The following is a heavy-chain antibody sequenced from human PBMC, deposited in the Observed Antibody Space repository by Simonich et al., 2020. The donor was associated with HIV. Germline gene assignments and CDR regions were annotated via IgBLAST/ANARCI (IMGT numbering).Heavy chain of an antibody. J-gene: IGHJ4*02. V-gene: IGHV3-21*01. CDR2: ISSSSSYI. Sequence: EVQLVESGGGLVKPGGSLRLSCAASGFTFSSYSKNWVRQAPGKGLEWVSYISSSSSYIYYADPVKGRFTISRDNAKNSLYLQTNSLRAEDTAVYYCARDGRKGSSTSCSDYWGQGTLVTVSS. CDR1: GFTFSSYS. CDR3: ARDGRKGSSTSCSDY. D-gene: IGHD2-2*01.